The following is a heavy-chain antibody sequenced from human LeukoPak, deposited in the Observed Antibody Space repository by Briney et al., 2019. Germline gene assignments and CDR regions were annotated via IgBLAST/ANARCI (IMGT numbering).Heavy chain of an antibody. D-gene: IGHD3-10*01. Sequence: PGGSLRLSCAASGFTFSSYSMNWVRQAPGKGLEWVSYISSSSSTIYYADSVKGRFTISRDNSKNTLYLQMNSLRAGDTAVYYCAKGRREYGSGSYYWIPQDFYYYYYYMDVWGKGTTVTISS. CDR3: AKGRREYGSGSYYWIPQDFYYYYYYMDV. V-gene: IGHV3-48*01. J-gene: IGHJ6*03. CDR2: ISSSSSTI. CDR1: GFTFSSYS.